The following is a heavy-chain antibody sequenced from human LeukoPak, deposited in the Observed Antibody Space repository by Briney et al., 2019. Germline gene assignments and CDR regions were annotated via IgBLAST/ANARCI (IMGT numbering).Heavy chain of an antibody. CDR1: GGSFSGYY. Sequence: SETLSLTCAVYGGSFSGYYWSWIRQPAGKGLEWIGRIYTSGSTNYNRSLKSRVTMSVDTSKNQFSLKLSSVTAADTAVYYCAREDYCSGGSCFDYWGQGTLVTVSS. V-gene: IGHV4-4*07. D-gene: IGHD2-15*01. CDR2: IYTSGST. CDR3: AREDYCSGGSCFDY. J-gene: IGHJ4*02.